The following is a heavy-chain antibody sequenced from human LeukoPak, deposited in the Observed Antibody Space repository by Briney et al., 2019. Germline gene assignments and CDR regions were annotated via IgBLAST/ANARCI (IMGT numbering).Heavy chain of an antibody. CDR3: ARFKAEWLASYWGLGYFDY. Sequence: SETLSLTCTVSGGSISSYYWSWIRQPPGKGLEWIGYIYYSGSTNYNPSLKSRVTISVDTSKNQFSLKLSSVPAADTAVYYCARFKAEWLASYWGLGYFDYWGQGTLVTVSS. D-gene: IGHD6-19*01. V-gene: IGHV4-59*08. J-gene: IGHJ4*02. CDR2: IYYSGST. CDR1: GGSISSYY.